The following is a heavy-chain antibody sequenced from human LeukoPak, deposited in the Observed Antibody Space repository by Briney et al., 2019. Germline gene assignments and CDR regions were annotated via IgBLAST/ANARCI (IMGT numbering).Heavy chain of an antibody. V-gene: IGHV1-69*04. CDR2: IIPILGIA. D-gene: IGHD3-22*01. J-gene: IGHJ4*02. CDR3: ARDTGSDYYDSSGYFDY. CDR1: GGTFSSYA. Sequence: SVKVSCKASGGTFSSYAISWVRQAPGQGLEWMGRIIPILGIANYAQKFQGRVTITADKSTSTAYMELRSLRSDDTAVYYCARDTGSDYYDSSGYFDYWGQGTLVTVSS.